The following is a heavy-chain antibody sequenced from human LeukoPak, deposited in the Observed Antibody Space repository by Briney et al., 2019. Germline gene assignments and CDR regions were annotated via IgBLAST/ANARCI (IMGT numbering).Heavy chain of an antibody. J-gene: IGHJ4*02. CDR3: AKDLHYGSADY. V-gene: IGHV3-74*01. CDR1: GFTFSSYG. D-gene: IGHD3-10*01. Sequence: QPGGTLRLSCAASGFTFSSYGMSWVRQAPGKGLVWVSHINNDGSITNYADSVKGRFTISRDNAKNTLYLQMNSLRAEDTAVYYCAKDLHYGSADYWGQGTLVTVSS. CDR2: INNDGSIT.